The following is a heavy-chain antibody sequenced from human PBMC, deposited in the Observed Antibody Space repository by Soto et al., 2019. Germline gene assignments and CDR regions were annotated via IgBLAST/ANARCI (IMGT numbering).Heavy chain of an antibody. D-gene: IGHD3-3*01. Sequence: GGSLRLSCAASGFTFSSYGMHWVRQAPGKGLEWVAVISYDGSNKYYADSVKGRFTISRDNSKNTLYLQMNSLRAEDTAVYYCAKDGPSDFWSGYTIYGMDVWGQGTTVTVSS. CDR2: ISYDGSNK. CDR3: AKDGPSDFWSGYTIYGMDV. J-gene: IGHJ6*02. V-gene: IGHV3-30*18. CDR1: GFTFSSYG.